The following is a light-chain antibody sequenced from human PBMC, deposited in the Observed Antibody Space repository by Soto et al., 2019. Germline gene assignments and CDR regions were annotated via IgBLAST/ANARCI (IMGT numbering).Light chain of an antibody. J-gene: IGLJ1*01. Sequence: QPARKQAASVSGAAGRGSSISCTGTSSDVGGYNYVSWYQQYPGKAPKLMIYDVSNRPSGVSNRFSGSKSGNTASLTISGLQAEDEADYYSSSYTLSNTLAFGSGTKVT. CDR2: DVS. V-gene: IGLV2-14*01. CDR1: SSDVGGYNY. CDR3: SSYTLSNTLA.